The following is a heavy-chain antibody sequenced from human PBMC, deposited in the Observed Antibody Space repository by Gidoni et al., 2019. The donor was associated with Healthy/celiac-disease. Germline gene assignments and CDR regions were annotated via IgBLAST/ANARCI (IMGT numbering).Heavy chain of an antibody. Sequence: QAQLVQSGAEVKKHGSSVKVSCKASGGNFSSYAITWVRQAPGTGLEWMGGIIPIFGTANYAQKFQGRVTITADESTSTAYMELSSLRSEDTAVYYCARQYYYDSSGSQYFQHWGQGTLVTVSS. CDR1: GGNFSSYA. CDR2: IIPIFGTA. J-gene: IGHJ1*01. V-gene: IGHV1-69*01. D-gene: IGHD3-22*01. CDR3: ARQYYYDSSGSQYFQH.